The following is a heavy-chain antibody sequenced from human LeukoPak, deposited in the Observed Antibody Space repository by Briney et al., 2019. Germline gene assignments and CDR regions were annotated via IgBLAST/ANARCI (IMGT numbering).Heavy chain of an antibody. CDR1: GGSISSSSYY. V-gene: IGHV4-39*01. J-gene: IGHJ4*02. D-gene: IGHD3-22*01. Sequence: SETLSLTCTVSGGSISSSSYYWGWIRQPPGKGLEWIGSIYYSGSTYYNPSLKSRVTISVDMSKNQFSLKVSSVTAADTAVYYCARGPYYDSSGYYNYWGQGTLVTVSS. CDR2: IYYSGST. CDR3: ARGPYYDSSGYYNY.